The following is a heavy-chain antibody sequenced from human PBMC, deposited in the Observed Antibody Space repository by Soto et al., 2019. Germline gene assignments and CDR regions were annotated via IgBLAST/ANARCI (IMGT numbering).Heavy chain of an antibody. J-gene: IGHJ4*02. D-gene: IGHD3-9*01. CDR3: ARLSYYDILTGLDY. Sequence: GESLKISCKASGYSFSTYWIAWVRQMPGKGLEWMGIIYPGDSDTRYSPSFQGQVTISADKSISTAYLQWSSLKASDTAMYYCARLSYYDILTGLDYWGQGTLVTVSS. CDR1: GYSFSTYW. V-gene: IGHV5-51*01. CDR2: IYPGDSDT.